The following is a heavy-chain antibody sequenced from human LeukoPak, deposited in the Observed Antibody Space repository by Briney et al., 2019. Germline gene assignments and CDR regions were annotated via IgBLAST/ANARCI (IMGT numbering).Heavy chain of an antibody. Sequence: QPGGSLRLSCAASGFTFSSYGMHWVRQAPGKGLEWVAFIRYDGSNKYYADSVKGRFTISRDNSMNTLYLQMNSLRAEDTAVYFCAKFLQEGGYSDYWGQGTLVTVSS. J-gene: IGHJ4*02. CDR1: GFTFSSYG. D-gene: IGHD2-15*01. V-gene: IGHV3-30*02. CDR3: AKFLQEGGYSDY. CDR2: IRYDGSNK.